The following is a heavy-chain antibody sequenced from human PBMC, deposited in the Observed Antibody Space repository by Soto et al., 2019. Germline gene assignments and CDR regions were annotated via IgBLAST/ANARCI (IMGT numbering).Heavy chain of an antibody. Sequence: GSLRLSCAASGFIFSNYWMSWVRQTPGKGLAWVANIKQNGSEKYYVDSVKGRFTISRDNAKNSLYLQMNSLRAEDTAVYYCARLNSGYFDYWAQGTLVTVSS. CDR1: GFIFSNYW. CDR2: IKQNGSEK. V-gene: IGHV3-7*01. J-gene: IGHJ4*02. D-gene: IGHD2-8*02. CDR3: ARLNSGYFDY.